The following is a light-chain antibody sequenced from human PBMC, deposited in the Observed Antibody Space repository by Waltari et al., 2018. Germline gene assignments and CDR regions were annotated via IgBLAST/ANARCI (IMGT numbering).Light chain of an antibody. CDR1: NIGSKS. CDR2: YDT. J-gene: IGLJ2*01. Sequence: SYVLTQPPSVSVAPGKAATITCGGTNIGSKSVHWYQQKQGQAPVLVIKYDTDRPSGIPERISGSNSGNTATLTISRVEAGDEADYYCHVWDSSSDQQEFGGGTKLTVL. CDR3: HVWDSSSDQQE. V-gene: IGLV3-21*04.